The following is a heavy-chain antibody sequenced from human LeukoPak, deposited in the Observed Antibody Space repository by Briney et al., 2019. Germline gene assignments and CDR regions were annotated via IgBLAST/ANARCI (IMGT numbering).Heavy chain of an antibody. CDR2: IDWNGGST. D-gene: IGHD2-21*02. Sequence: GGSLRLSCVASGFTFDEYFMSWVRQAPGKGLEWVSGIDWNGGSTGYADSVKGRFTISRDNAKSSLYLQMNSLRVEDTAFYYCARVVRSLPNCGGDCYIFDYWGQGTLVTVSS. CDR3: ARVVRSLPNCGGDCYIFDY. CDR1: GFTFDEYF. V-gene: IGHV3-20*04. J-gene: IGHJ4*02.